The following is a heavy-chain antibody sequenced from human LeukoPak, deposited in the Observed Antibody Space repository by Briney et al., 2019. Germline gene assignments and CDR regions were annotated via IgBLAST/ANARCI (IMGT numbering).Heavy chain of an antibody. CDR3: ARDSHSYDYYDSSGYERFDP. D-gene: IGHD3-22*01. CDR2: IIPILGIA. CDR1: GGTFSSYT. V-gene: IGHV1-69*04. J-gene: IGHJ5*02. Sequence: ASVKVSCKASGGTFSSYTISWVRQAPGQGLEWMGRIIPILGIANHAQKFQGRVTITADKSTSTAYMELSSLRSEDTAVYYCARDSHSYDYYDSSGYERFDPWGQGTLVTVSS.